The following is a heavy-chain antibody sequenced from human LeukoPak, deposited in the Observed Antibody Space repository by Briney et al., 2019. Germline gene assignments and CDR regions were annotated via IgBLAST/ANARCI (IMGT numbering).Heavy chain of an antibody. CDR1: GGSISSSSYY. CDR3: ACGLGYYYDSSGYYGWFDP. J-gene: IGHJ5*02. D-gene: IGHD3-22*01. CDR2: IYYSGST. Sequence: SETLSLTRTVSGGSISSSSYYWGWIRQPPGKGLEWIGSIYYSGSTYYNPSLKSRVTISVDTSKNQFSLKLSSVTAADTAVYYCACGLGYYYDSSGYYGWFDPWGQGTLVTVSS. V-gene: IGHV4-39*07.